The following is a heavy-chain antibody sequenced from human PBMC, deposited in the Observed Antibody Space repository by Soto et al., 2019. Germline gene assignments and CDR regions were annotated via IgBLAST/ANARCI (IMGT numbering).Heavy chain of an antibody. CDR2: SNPSGGST. J-gene: IGHJ4*02. V-gene: IGHV1-46*01. D-gene: IGHD6-19*01. Sequence: ASVKVSCKASGYTFTNYYMHWVRQAPGQGLEWMGISNPSGGSTTYAQNFQGRVTMTRDTSTSTVYMELSSLRSDDTAVYYCARDISGWPFDYWGQGRLVTVSS. CDR1: GYTFTNYY. CDR3: ARDISGWPFDY.